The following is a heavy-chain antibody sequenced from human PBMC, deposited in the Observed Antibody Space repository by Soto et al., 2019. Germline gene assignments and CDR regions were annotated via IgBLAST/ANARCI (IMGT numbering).Heavy chain of an antibody. CDR2: IYATGTT. Sequence: SETVSLTCTVSGACSGGFYWSWIRKSAGKGLEWIGRIYATGTTDYNPSLKSRVMMSVDTSKKQFSLKLRSVTAADAAVYYCVRDGTKTLRDWFDPCYQGISLTVSS. J-gene: IGHJ5*02. CDR1: GACSGGFY. CDR3: VRDGTKTLRDWFDP. V-gene: IGHV4-4*07. D-gene: IGHD1-1*01.